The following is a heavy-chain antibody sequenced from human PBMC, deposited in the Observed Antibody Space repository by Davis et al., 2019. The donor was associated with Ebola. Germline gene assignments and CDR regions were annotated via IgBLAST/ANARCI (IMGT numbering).Heavy chain of an antibody. CDR2: IYYSGST. V-gene: IGHV4-59*12. Sequence: MPSETLSLTCTVSGGSISGYYWSWIRRPPGKGLEWIGYIYYSGSTYYNPSLKSRVTISVDTSKNQFSLKLSSVTAADTAVYYCARGASGMVFNYYYGMDVWGQGTTVTVSS. CDR3: ARGASGMVFNYYYGMDV. D-gene: IGHD3-22*01. J-gene: IGHJ6*02. CDR1: GGSISGYY.